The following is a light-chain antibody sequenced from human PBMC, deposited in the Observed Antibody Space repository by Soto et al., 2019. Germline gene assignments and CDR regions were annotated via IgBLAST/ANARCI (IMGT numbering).Light chain of an antibody. CDR1: SSDIGDYNY. J-gene: IGLJ1*01. CDR3: CSYVGATTYV. V-gene: IGLV2-8*01. Sequence: QSALTQPPSASGSPGQSVTFSCTGTSSDIGDYNYVSWYQQHPGKAPKLMIYEVTKRPSGVPDRFSGSKSGNTASLTVSGLQAEDEADYYCCSYVGATTYVFGTGTKVTVL. CDR2: EVT.